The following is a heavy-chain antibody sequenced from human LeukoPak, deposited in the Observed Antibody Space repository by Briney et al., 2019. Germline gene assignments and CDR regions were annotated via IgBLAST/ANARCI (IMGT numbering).Heavy chain of an antibody. CDR1: GGSISSYY. CDR3: ARAFGSGWYGVLYEDAFDI. V-gene: IGHV4-4*07. CDR2: IYTSGST. D-gene: IGHD6-19*01. Sequence: SETLSLTCTVSGGSISSYYWGWIRQPAGKGLEWIGRIYTSGSTNYNPSLKSRVTMSVDTSKNQFSLKLSSVTAADTAVYYCARAFGSGWYGVLYEDAFDIWGQGTMVTVSS. J-gene: IGHJ3*02.